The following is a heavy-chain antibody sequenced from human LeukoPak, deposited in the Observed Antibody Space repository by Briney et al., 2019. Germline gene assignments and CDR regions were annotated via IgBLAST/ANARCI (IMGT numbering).Heavy chain of an antibody. Sequence: GGSLRLSCAASGFTVSSNYMSWVRQAPGKGLDWVSVIYSGGRTYYADSVKGRFTISRDNTKNTLYLQMNSLRAEDTAVYYCARMWREAYFDYWGQGTLVTVSS. CDR1: GFTVSSNY. D-gene: IGHD1-26*01. CDR2: IYSGGRT. J-gene: IGHJ4*02. CDR3: ARMWREAYFDY. V-gene: IGHV3-53*01.